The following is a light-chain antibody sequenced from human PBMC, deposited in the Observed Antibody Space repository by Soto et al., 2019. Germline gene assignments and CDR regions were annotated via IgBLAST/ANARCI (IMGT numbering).Light chain of an antibody. V-gene: IGKV3-15*01. CDR1: QTVVRS. Sequence: EVVLTQSPATLSVSPGELATLSFSASQTVVRSLAWYQQKPGQAPRLLIYGASTRATGIPGRFSGSGSGTDFTLTISSLQSEDFAVYYCQQRSNWPPITFGQGTRLEI. CDR2: GAS. CDR3: QQRSNWPPIT. J-gene: IGKJ5*01.